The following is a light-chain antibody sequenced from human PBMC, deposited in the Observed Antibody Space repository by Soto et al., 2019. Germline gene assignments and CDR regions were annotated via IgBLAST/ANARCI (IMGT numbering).Light chain of an antibody. Sequence: ETVLTQSPGTLSLSPGQTATLSCRASQSVSTYLAWYQQRPGQAPRVLVYDATNRATGIPARFSGSGSGTDFTLTISSLEPEDFAVYYCQQRSSGYSFGQVTKLEIK. CDR1: QSVSTY. J-gene: IGKJ2*03. CDR2: DAT. CDR3: QQRSSGYS. V-gene: IGKV3-11*01.